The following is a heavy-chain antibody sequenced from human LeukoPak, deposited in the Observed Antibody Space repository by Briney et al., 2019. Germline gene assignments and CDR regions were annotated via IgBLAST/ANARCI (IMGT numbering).Heavy chain of an antibody. V-gene: IGHV4-30-4*08. CDR2: IYYSGST. Sequence: SQTLSLTCTVSGGSISSGDYYWSWIRQPPGKGLEWIGYIYYSGSTYYNPSLKSRVTISVDTSKNQFSPKLSSVTAADTAVYYCARGPGSIGYCSSTSCYDYFDFWAREPWSPSPQ. D-gene: IGHD2-2*01. J-gene: IGHJ4*02. CDR1: GGSISSGDYY. CDR3: ARGPGSIGYCSSTSCYDYFDF.